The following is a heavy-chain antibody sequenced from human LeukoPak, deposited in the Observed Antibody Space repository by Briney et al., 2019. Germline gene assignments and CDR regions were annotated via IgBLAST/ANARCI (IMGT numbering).Heavy chain of an antibody. CDR1: GLRFSRGG. V-gene: IGHV3-30*02. CDR2: IQYDESSK. J-gene: IGHJ4*02. CDR3: ARRAGAYSHPYDY. Sequence: GGSLRLSCKASGLRFSRGGMHWIRQAPGKGLEWLAFIQYDESSKYYADSVKGRFTISRDNSKNTLYLQMNSLRAEDTAVYYCARRAGAYSHPYDYWGQGTPVTVSS. D-gene: IGHD4/OR15-4a*01.